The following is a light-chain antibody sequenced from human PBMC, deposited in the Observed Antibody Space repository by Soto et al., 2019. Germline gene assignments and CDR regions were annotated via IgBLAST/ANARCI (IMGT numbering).Light chain of an antibody. CDR2: GVT. V-gene: IGLV2-8*01. J-gene: IGLJ1*01. CDR1: SSDVGAYTY. CDR3: SSYAGSNNYV. Sequence: QSALAQPPSASGSPGQSVTISCPGTSSDVGAYTYVSWYQQHPGKAPKLMIYGVTERLSGVPDRFSGSKSGNTASLTVSGLQTEDEAYYYCSSYAGSNNYVFGTGTKGTVL.